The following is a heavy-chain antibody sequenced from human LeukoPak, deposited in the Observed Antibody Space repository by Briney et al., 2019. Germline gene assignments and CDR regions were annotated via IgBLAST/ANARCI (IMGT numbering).Heavy chain of an antibody. V-gene: IGHV3-7*01. CDR2: IRQDGSEK. CDR3: ARDMRYFDF. CDR1: GFTFGTYW. Sequence: GGSLRLSCAVSGFTFGTYWMIWVRQAPGKGLEWVANIRQDGSEKHYVDSVKGRFTISRDNAKSSMYLQMDRLRADDTAVYYCARDMRYFDFWGQGTLVTVSS. J-gene: IGHJ4*02. D-gene: IGHD2-2*01.